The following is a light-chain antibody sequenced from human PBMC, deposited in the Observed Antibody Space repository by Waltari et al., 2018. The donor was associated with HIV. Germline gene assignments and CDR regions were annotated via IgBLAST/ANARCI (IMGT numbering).Light chain of an antibody. CDR3: QQYYSTLRLT. Sequence: DIQVTQSPSSLSASVGDRVTITCRASQAISNSLAWYRQKPGKAPKLLIYAAFRLDTGVPSRFSGSGSGTDYTLTITGLQPEDFATYICQQYYSTLRLTFGGGTKVEI. CDR1: QAISNS. CDR2: AAF. J-gene: IGKJ4*01. V-gene: IGKV1-NL1*01.